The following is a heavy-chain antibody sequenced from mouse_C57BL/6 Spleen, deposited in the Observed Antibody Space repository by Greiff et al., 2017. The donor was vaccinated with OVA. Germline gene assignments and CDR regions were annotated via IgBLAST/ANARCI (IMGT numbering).Heavy chain of an antibody. CDR1: GFSLTSYG. CDR3: APIYYDYDYAMDY. D-gene: IGHD2-4*01. V-gene: IGHV2-2*01. CDR2: IWSGGST. Sequence: QVHVKQSGPGLVQPSQSLSITCTVSGFSLTSYGVHWVRQSPGKGLEWLGVIWSGGSTDYNAAFISRLSISKDNSKSQVFFKMNSLQADDTAIYYCAPIYYDYDYAMDYWGQGTSVTVSS. J-gene: IGHJ4*01.